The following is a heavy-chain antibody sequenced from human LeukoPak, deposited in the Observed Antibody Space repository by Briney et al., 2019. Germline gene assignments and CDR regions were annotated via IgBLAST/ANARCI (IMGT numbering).Heavy chain of an antibody. J-gene: IGHJ4*02. Sequence: ASVKVSCKASGYTFTSYAMSWVRQAPGQGLEWMGWINPNSGGTNYAQKFQGRVTMTRDTSISTAYMELSRLRSDDTAVYYCAREAMIQAFDIWGQGTLVTVSS. CDR2: INPNSGGT. CDR3: AREAMIQAFDI. CDR1: GYTFTSYA. D-gene: IGHD3-22*01. V-gene: IGHV1-2*02.